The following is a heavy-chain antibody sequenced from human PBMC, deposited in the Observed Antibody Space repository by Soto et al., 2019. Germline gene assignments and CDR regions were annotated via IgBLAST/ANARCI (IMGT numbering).Heavy chain of an antibody. Sequence: SETLSLTCAVSGGSISSSNWWSWVRQPPGKGLEWIGEIYHSGSTNYNPSLKSRVTISVDKSKNQFSLKLSSVTAADTAVYYCARVGSSPYYYGMDVWGQGTTVTVSS. J-gene: IGHJ6*02. CDR3: ARVGSSPYYYGMDV. CDR2: IYHSGST. CDR1: GGSISSSNW. V-gene: IGHV4-4*02. D-gene: IGHD6-6*01.